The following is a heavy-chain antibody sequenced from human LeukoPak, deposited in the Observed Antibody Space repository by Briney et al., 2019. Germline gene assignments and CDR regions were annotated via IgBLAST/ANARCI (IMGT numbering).Heavy chain of an antibody. Sequence: GGSLGLSCAASGFTLSNYAMSWVRQAPGKGLEWVSVIGGSGDNTYYADSVKGRLTISRDNSKNTLYLQMNSLRAEDTAVYYCAKSRSVVPAATNYWGQGTLVIVSS. V-gene: IGHV3-23*01. CDR2: IGGSGDNT. CDR3: AKSRSVVPAATNY. D-gene: IGHD2-2*01. CDR1: GFTLSNYA. J-gene: IGHJ4*02.